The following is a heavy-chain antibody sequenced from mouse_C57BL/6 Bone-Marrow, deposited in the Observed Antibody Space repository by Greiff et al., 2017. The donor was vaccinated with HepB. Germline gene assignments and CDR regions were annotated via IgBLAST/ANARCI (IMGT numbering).Heavy chain of an antibody. D-gene: IGHD2-2*01. Sequence: QVQLQQSGAELVMPGASVKLSCKASGYTFTSYWMHWVKQRPGQGLEWIGEIDPYDSYTNYNQKFKGKSTLTVDKSSSTAYMQLSSLTSEDSAVYYCARKGGLRDYWGQGTTLTVSS. V-gene: IGHV1-69*01. J-gene: IGHJ2*01. CDR3: ARKGGLRDY. CDR1: GYTFTSYW. CDR2: IDPYDSYT.